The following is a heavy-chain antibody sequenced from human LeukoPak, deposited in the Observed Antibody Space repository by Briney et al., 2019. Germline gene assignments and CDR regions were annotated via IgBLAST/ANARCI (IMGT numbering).Heavy chain of an antibody. Sequence: GASVKVSCKASGYTFTSYDINWVRQATGQGLEWMGWMNPNSGNTGYAQKLQGRVTMTTDTSTSTAYMELRSLRSDDTAVYYCARGNWESGYYTDYWGQGTLVTVSS. V-gene: IGHV1-8*01. CDR3: ARGNWESGYYTDY. J-gene: IGHJ4*02. CDR1: GYTFTSYD. D-gene: IGHD3-3*01. CDR2: MNPNSGNT.